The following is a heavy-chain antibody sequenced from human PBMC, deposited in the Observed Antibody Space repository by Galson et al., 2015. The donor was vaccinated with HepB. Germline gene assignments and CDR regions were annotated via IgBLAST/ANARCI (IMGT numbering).Heavy chain of an antibody. CDR1: GYTFTTYG. J-gene: IGHJ6*02. CDR2: ISAYDGNT. V-gene: IGHV1-18*04. D-gene: IGHD2-2*01. CDR3: ARDWGYCSSSSCPGWGDYYYAMDV. Sequence: SVKVSCKASGYTFTTYGINWVRQAPGQGLEWMGWISAYDGNTKYAQKLQGRVTMTTDTSTTTAYMELRSLRSDDTAVYYCARDWGYCSSSSCPGWGDYYYAMDVWGQGTTVTVSS.